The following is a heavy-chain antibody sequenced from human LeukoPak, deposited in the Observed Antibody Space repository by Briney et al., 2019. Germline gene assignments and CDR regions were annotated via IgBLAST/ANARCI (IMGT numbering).Heavy chain of an antibody. CDR2: IIPILGLP. J-gene: IGHJ5*02. CDR3: ARAGLLWFGDERGWFDP. V-gene: IGHV1-69*04. D-gene: IGHD3-10*01. CDR1: GGTFSSYA. Sequence: ASVKVSCKASGGTFSSYAISWVRQAPGLGLEWMGRIIPILGLPNYAQKFQGRVTLTADKSTSTAYMELSSLRSEDTAVYYCARAGLLWFGDERGWFDPWGQGTLVTVSS.